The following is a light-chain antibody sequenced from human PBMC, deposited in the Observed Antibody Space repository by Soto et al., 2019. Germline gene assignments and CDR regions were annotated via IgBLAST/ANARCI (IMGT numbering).Light chain of an antibody. Sequence: QSALTQPRSVSGSPGQSVTISCTGTSSDVGGYNYVSWYQQHPGKAPKLMIYDVSKRPSGVPDRFSGSKSGNTASLTISGLQAEDEADYYCCSYAGNPYVFGTGTKVTVL. CDR2: DVS. V-gene: IGLV2-11*01. CDR3: CSYAGNPYV. CDR1: SSDVGGYNY. J-gene: IGLJ1*01.